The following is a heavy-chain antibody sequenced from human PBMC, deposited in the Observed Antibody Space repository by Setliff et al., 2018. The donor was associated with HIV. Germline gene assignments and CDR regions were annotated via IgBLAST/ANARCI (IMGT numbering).Heavy chain of an antibody. CDR3: AKDREYGSGRTDYYYYYGMDV. CDR2: ISWNSINI. Sequence: PGGSLRLSCVGSGFRIEEYAMAWVRQVPGKGLEWVSSISWNSINIDYADSVKGRFTISRDNSKNTLYLQMNSLRAEDTAVYYCAKDREYGSGRTDYYYYYGMDVWGQGTTVTVSS. V-gene: IGHV3-9*01. D-gene: IGHD3-10*01. CDR1: GFRIEEYA. J-gene: IGHJ6*02.